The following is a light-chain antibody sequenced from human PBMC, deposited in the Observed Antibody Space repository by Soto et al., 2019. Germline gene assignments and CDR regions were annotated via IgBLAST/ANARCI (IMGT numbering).Light chain of an antibody. J-gene: IGKJ4*01. CDR1: QGIGIY. CDR2: AAS. Sequence: DIQMTQSPSSLSASFGDRVTMTCRASQGIGIYLAWFQQRPGNTPKLLIYAASTLQSGVPSRFSGSGSGTDFTLTISSLQSEDVATYYCQKYNSAPLTFGGGTRVEIK. V-gene: IGKV1-27*01. CDR3: QKYNSAPLT.